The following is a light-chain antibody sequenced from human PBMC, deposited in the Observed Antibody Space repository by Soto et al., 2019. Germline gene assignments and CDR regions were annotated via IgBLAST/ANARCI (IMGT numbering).Light chain of an antibody. V-gene: IGKV4-1*01. CDR3: HQYNNWPPWT. CDR1: RSVLYSSNNKNY. Sequence: IVMTQSPDYLDLSLGERATITSKCSRSVLYSSNNKNYLAWYQQTPAQPPKLVLYGAYTRATGIPARFIGSVSGTEFSLTISSLQSEDYAVYYCHQYNNWPPWTFGQGTKV. CDR2: GAY. J-gene: IGKJ1*01.